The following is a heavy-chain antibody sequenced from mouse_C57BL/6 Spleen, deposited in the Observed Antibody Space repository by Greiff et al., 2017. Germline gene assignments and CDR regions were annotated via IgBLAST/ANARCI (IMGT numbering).Heavy chain of an antibody. CDR3: ARDPITTVVATDAMDY. CDR2: ISYDGSN. J-gene: IGHJ4*01. V-gene: IGHV3-6*01. D-gene: IGHD1-1*01. Sequence: EVQLQQSGPGLVKPSQSLSLTCSVTGYSITSGYYWNWIRQFPGNKLEWMGYISYDGSNNYNPSLKNRISITRDTSKNQFFLKLNSVTTEDTATYYCARDPITTVVATDAMDYWGQGTSVTVSS. CDR1: GYSITSGYY.